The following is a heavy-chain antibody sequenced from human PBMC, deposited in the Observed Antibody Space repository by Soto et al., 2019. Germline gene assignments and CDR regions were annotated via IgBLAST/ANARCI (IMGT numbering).Heavy chain of an antibody. Sequence: SVKVSCKASGCTFSSYAISWVRQAPGQGLEWMGGIIPIFGTANYAQKFQGRVTITADKSTSTAYMELSSMRSEDTAVYYCARVHCAGYYYRFYYYNGMEVWGQGTTVIVSS. V-gene: IGHV1-69*06. J-gene: IGHJ6*01. CDR3: ARVHCAGYYYRFYYYNGMEV. CDR1: GCTFSSYA. CDR2: IIPIFGTA. D-gene: IGHD2-21*02.